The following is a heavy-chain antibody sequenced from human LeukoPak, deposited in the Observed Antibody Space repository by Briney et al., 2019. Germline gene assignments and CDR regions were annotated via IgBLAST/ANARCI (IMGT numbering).Heavy chain of an antibody. CDR2: ISGGGGST. CDR1: GFTFSSYA. CDR3: ARSPTAINGYFDP. Sequence: PGRSLRLSCAASGFTFSSYAMHWVRQAPGKGLEWVSVISGGGGSTYYADSVKGRFTISRDNSKNTLYLQMNSLRADDTAVYYCARSPTAINGYFDPWGQGTLVPVSS. V-gene: IGHV3-23*01. J-gene: IGHJ5*02. D-gene: IGHD2-2*01.